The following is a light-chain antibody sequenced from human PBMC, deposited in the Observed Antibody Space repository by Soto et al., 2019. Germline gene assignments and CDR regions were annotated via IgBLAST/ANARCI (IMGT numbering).Light chain of an antibody. V-gene: IGKV3-20*01. CDR2: AAS. CDR1: QSISSTY. Sequence: EIVLTQSPGTLSLSPGERATLSCRASQSISSTYLAWYRQKPGQAPRLLIYAASSRATGIPDRFSGSGSGTDFTLTISRLETEDFAVYYCQHYYASSWTFGQGTRVEIQ. J-gene: IGKJ1*01. CDR3: QHYYASSWT.